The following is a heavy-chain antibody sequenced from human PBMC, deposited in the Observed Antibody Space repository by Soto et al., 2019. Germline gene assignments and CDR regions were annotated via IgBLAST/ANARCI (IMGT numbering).Heavy chain of an antibody. CDR1: GFSFSSYW. CDR3: ARPYCSGGSCYNWFDP. Sequence: PGWSLRLSCAASGFSFSSYWMSWVRQAPGKGLQWVANIKQDGSQKYYVDSVKGRFTIYRDNAKNSLYLQMNSLRAEDTAIYYCARPYCSGGSCYNWFDPWGQGTLVTVSS. J-gene: IGHJ5*02. D-gene: IGHD2-15*01. CDR2: IKQDGSQK. V-gene: IGHV3-7*03.